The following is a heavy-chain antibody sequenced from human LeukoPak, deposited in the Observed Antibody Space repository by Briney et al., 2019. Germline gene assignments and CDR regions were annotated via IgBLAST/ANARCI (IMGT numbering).Heavy chain of an antibody. Sequence: GGSLRLSCAASGFTFSNYAMSWVRQAPGKGLEWVSVIYSGGSTYYADSVKGRFTISRDNSKNTLYLQMNSLRAEDTAVYYCARTRYAPYYFDYWGQGTLVTVSS. CDR3: ARTRYAPYYFDY. CDR2: IYSGGST. CDR1: GFTFSNYA. V-gene: IGHV3-53*01. D-gene: IGHD3-9*01. J-gene: IGHJ4*02.